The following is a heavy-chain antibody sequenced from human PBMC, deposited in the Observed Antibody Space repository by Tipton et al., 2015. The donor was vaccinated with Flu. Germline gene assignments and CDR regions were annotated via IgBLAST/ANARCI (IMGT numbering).Heavy chain of an antibody. D-gene: IGHD1-26*01. CDR2: IKEDGSQQ. V-gene: IGHV3-7*01. Sequence: QLVQSGAEVKKPGESLKISCKGSGYSFTSYWMNWVRQAPGKGLEWVANIKEDGSQQYYVDSVKGRFTISRDNAKNSLYLQMNSLRAEDTAVYYCARDHYERVGATDYWGQGTLVTVSS. CDR1: GYSFTSYW. CDR3: ARDHYERVGATDY. J-gene: IGHJ4*02.